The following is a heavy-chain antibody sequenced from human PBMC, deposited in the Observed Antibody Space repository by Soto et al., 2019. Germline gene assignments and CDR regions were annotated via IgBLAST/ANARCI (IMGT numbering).Heavy chain of an antibody. D-gene: IGHD3-10*01. Sequence: SETLSLTCTVSGGSFSSYYWSWIRQPPGKGLEWIGLIIHSGSTSYNPSLKSRVTISIDTSEYQFSLKLNSVTAADTAVYYCASLIGETDLSIDSWGQGTLVTVSS. CDR2: IIHSGST. CDR1: GGSFSSYY. V-gene: IGHV4-34*12. J-gene: IGHJ5*01. CDR3: ASLIGETDLSIDS.